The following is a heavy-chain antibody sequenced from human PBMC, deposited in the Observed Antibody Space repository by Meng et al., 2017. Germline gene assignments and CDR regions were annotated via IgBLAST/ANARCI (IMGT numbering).Heavy chain of an antibody. CDR1: GFTFSSYE. D-gene: IGHD6-19*01. CDR3: ARLTVAGHRDYYYGMDV. J-gene: IGHJ6*02. V-gene: IGHV3-48*03. Sequence: GGSLRLSCAASGFTFSSYEMNWVPQAPGKGLEWVSYIISSGSTIYYADSVKGRFTISRDNAKNSLYLQMNSLRAEDTAVYYCARLTVAGHRDYYYGMDVWGQGTMVTVSS. CDR2: IISSGSTI.